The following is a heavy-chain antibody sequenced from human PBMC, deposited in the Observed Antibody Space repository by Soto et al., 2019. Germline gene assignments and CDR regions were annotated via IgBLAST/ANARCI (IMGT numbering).Heavy chain of an antibody. CDR2: IYPGDSGT. J-gene: IGHJ6*02. V-gene: IGHV5-51*01. CDR1: GYSFTTYW. D-gene: IGHD6-13*01. CDR3: ARTRTSSHYYGMDV. Sequence: PGESLQISCEGSGYSFTTYWIAWVRQMPGKGLEWMGIIYPGDSGTRYSPSFQGQVTISADKSISTAYLQWSSLKASDSAMYYCARTRTSSHYYGMDVWGQGTTVTVSS.